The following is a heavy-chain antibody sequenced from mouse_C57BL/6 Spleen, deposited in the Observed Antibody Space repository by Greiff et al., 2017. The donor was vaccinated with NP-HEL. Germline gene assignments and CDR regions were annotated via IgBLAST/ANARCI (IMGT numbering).Heavy chain of an antibody. CDR1: GFTFSDYG. D-gene: IGHD1-1*01. CDR2: ISNLAYSI. V-gene: IGHV5-15*01. Sequence: EVQLVESGGGLVQPGGSLKLSCAASGFTFSDYGMAWVRQAPRKGPEWVAFISNLAYSIYYADTVTGRFTISRENAKNTLYLEMSSLRSEDTAMYYCARLSSHWYFDVWGTGTTVTVSS. J-gene: IGHJ1*03. CDR3: ARLSSHWYFDV.